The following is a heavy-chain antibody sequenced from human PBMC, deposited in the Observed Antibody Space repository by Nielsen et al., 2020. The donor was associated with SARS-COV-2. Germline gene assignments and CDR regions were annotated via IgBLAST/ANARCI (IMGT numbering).Heavy chain of an antibody. V-gene: IGHV3-11*04. D-gene: IGHD5-12*01. CDR2: ISSSGSTI. J-gene: IGHJ6*03. CDR1: GFTFSDYY. CDR3: ARGDSGYDEYYYYYYMDV. Sequence: GGSLRLSCAASGFTFSDYYMSWIRQAPGKGLEWVSYISSSGSTIYYADSVKGRFTISRDNAKNSLYLQMNSLRAEDTAVYYCARGDSGYDEYYYYYYMDVWGKGTTVTVSS.